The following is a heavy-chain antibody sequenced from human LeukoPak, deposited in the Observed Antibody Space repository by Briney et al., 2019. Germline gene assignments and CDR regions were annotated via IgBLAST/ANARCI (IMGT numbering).Heavy chain of an antibody. Sequence: GGSLRLSCAASGFTFSSYWMSWVRQAPGKGLERVANIKQDESEKYYMDSVKGRFTISRDNSKNSLYLQMNSLRAEDTAVYYCAKSSTARGGYDHWGQGTLVTVSS. D-gene: IGHD4-11*01. CDR3: AKSSTARGGYDH. J-gene: IGHJ4*02. V-gene: IGHV3-7*01. CDR2: IKQDESEK. CDR1: GFTFSSYW.